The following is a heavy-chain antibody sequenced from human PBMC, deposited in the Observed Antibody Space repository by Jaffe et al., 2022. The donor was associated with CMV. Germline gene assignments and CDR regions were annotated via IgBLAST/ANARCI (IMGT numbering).Heavy chain of an antibody. CDR1: GFTFSSYW. CDR2: INSDGSST. V-gene: IGHV3-74*01. Sequence: EVQLVESGGGLVQPGGSLRLSCAASGFTFSSYWMHWVRQAPGKGLVWVSRINSDGSSTSYADSVKGRFTISRDNAKNTLYLQMNSLRAEDTAVYYCARVYGSGSHPTWYYYYMDVWGKGTTVTVSS. J-gene: IGHJ6*03. D-gene: IGHD3-10*01. CDR3: ARVYGSGSHPTWYYYYMDV.